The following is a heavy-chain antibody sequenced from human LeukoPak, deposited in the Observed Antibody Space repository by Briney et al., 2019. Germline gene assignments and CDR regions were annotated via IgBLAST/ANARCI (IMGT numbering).Heavy chain of an antibody. V-gene: IGHV4-61*02. CDR2: IYTSGST. J-gene: IGHJ4*02. CDR1: GGSISSKSYY. Sequence: SQTLSLTCTDSGGSISSKSYYWSWMRQPAGKGLEWIGRIYTSGSTDYNPSLKSRVTISRDTSKNEFSLILSSVTAADTAVYYCARDSPPAYCSGGSCYFDYWGQGTRVTVSS. D-gene: IGHD2-15*01. CDR3: ARDSPPAYCSGGSCYFDY.